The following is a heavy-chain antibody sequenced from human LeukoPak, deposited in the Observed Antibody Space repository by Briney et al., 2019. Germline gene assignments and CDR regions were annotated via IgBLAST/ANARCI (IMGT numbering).Heavy chain of an antibody. Sequence: PGGSLRLSCAASGFTFSRYWMSWVRQAPGKGLEWVASIKEDGGEENYVDSVKGRFTISRDNAKKSVYLQMNSLRAEDTAVYYCARADWFSLDYWGQGTLVIVSS. D-gene: IGHD3-9*01. V-gene: IGHV3-7*04. J-gene: IGHJ4*02. CDR3: ARADWFSLDY. CDR1: GFTFSRYW. CDR2: IKEDGGEE.